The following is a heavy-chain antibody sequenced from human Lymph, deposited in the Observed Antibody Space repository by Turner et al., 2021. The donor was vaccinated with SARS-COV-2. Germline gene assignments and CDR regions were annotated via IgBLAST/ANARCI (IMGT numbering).Heavy chain of an antibody. D-gene: IGHD3-22*01. Sequence: EVQRLESGGGLVQPGGSLSLSCAPSGFTFSSYAMSWVRQAPGKGLEWVSTISGSGGSTYYTDSVKGRFTISRDNSKNTLYLQMNSLRAEDTAVYYCAKNEMAMIVVVITLFDYWGQGTLVTVSS. J-gene: IGHJ4*02. CDR3: AKNEMAMIVVVITLFDY. CDR2: ISGSGGST. V-gene: IGHV3-23*01. CDR1: GFTFSSYA.